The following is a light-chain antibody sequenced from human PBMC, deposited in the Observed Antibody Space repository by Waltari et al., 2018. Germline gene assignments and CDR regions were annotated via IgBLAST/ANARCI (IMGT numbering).Light chain of an antibody. Sequence: SYELTQPLSVSVVLGQTATVSCGGNDIGGKHVHWYQQQTGQAPELVIYRDANRPSGIPEQFSGSNSGNTATLTITRAQAGDEADYYCQVWDSSSVVFGGGTKLIVL. J-gene: IGLJ2*01. CDR2: RDA. V-gene: IGLV3-9*01. CDR1: DIGGKH. CDR3: QVWDSSSVV.